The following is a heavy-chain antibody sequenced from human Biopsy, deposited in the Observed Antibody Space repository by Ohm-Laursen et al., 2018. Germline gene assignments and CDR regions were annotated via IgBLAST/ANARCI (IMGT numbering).Heavy chain of an antibody. CDR3: ARDRGYYSDRTVPGYFDL. D-gene: IGHD3-22*01. CDR2: IDDTGNT. Sequence: SDTLSLTCTVSGGSINNFFWSWIRQPPGKGLEWIAYIDDTGNTNYNPSLLTRVTISIDTSKNQFSLRLRSVTPADTAIYYCARDRGYYSDRTVPGYFDLWGRGTLVTVSS. CDR1: GGSINNFF. V-gene: IGHV4-59*01. J-gene: IGHJ2*01.